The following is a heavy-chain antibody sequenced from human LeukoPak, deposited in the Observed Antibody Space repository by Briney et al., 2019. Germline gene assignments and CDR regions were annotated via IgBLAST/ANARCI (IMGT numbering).Heavy chain of an antibody. D-gene: IGHD4-23*01. CDR2: IYPGDSDT. J-gene: IGHJ1*01. CDR1: GYCFTSYW. Sequence: RGESLNISWKASGYCFTSYWIGGVRQLPGKGRERIGIIYPGDSDTRYSPSFQGQVTISADKSISTAYLQWSSLKASDTAMYYCARPPFDYGGNSNAEYFQHWGQGTLVTVSS. CDR3: ARPPFDYGGNSNAEYFQH. V-gene: IGHV5-51*01.